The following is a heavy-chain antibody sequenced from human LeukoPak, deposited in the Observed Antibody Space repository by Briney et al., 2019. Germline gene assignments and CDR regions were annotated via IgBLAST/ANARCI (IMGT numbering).Heavy chain of an antibody. CDR1: GYTFINYG. CDR2: ISAYNGYT. J-gene: IGHJ3*02. D-gene: IGHD2-15*01. V-gene: IGHV1-18*01. Sequence: ASVKVSCKASGYTFINYGISWVRQAPGQGLEWMGWISAYNGYTNYAQNLQGRVTMTTDTSTSTAYMELSSLRYEDTAVYYCARVWCSGGSCYSSRGALDIWGQGTMVTVSS. CDR3: ARVWCSGGSCYSSRGALDI.